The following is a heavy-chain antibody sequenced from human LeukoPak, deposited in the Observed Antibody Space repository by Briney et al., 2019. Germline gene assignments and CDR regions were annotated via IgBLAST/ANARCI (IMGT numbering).Heavy chain of an antibody. J-gene: IGHJ4*02. Sequence: SETLSLTCTVSGVSISSSSYSWGWIRQPPGKGLEWIGTIYYSGSTYYNPSLKSRVTISVDTSKNQFSLKLSSVTAADTAVYYCARLQLGATMNWGQGAPVTVSS. D-gene: IGHD1-1*01. V-gene: IGHV4-39*01. CDR2: IYYSGST. CDR1: GVSISSSSYS. CDR3: ARLQLGATMN.